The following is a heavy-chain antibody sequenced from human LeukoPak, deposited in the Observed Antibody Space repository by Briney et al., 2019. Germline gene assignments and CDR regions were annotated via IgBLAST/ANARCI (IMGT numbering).Heavy chain of an antibody. D-gene: IGHD3-9*01. CDR3: AKEGAYSYYDILTGYYYFDY. CDR2: ISYDGSNK. CDR1: GFTFSSYG. V-gene: IGHV3-30*18. Sequence: GGSLRLSCAASGFTFSSYGMHWVRQAPGKGLEWVAVISYDGSNKYYADSVKGRFTISRENSKNTLYLQMNSLRAEDTAVYYCAKEGAYSYYDILTGYYYFDYWGQGTLVTVSS. J-gene: IGHJ4*02.